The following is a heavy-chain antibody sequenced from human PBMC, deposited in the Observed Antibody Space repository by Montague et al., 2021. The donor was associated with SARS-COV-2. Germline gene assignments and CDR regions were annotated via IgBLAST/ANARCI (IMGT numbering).Heavy chain of an antibody. D-gene: IGHD4-23*01. CDR3: ARDSPQGITSVGPGF. CDR2: IYHSGST. CDR1: GGSIISTNW. J-gene: IGHJ4*02. V-gene: IGHV4-4*02. Sequence: SETLSLTCAVSGGSIISTNWWSWVRQPPGKGLEWIGQIYHSGSTNYNPSLRSRVTMSVDKSKNQFSLILKSATAADTAVYYCARDSPQGITSVGPGFWGQGTLVIVSS.